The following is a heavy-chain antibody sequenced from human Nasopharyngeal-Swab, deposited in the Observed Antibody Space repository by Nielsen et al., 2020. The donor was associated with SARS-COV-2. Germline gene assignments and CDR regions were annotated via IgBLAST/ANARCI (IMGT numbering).Heavy chain of an antibody. V-gene: IGHV5-10-1*01. CDR3: ARHRKKQKWNDVPITFDI. CDR2: IDPSDSYT. Sequence: VRQMPGKGLEWMGRIDPSDSYTNYSPSFQGHVTISADKSISTAYLQWSSLKASDTAMYYCARHRKKQKWNDVPITFDIWGQGTMVTVSS. D-gene: IGHD1-1*01. J-gene: IGHJ3*02.